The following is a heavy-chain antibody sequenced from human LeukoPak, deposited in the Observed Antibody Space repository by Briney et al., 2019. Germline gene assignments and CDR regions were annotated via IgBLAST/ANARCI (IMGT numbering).Heavy chain of an antibody. CDR1: GFIFNTNG. CDR3: VRGVYWSLDY. J-gene: IGHJ4*02. V-gene: IGHV3-23*01. CDR2: IAGGDEST. D-gene: IGHD1-1*01. Sequence: GGSLRLSCAISGFIFNTNGMNWVRQSPGKGLEWLATIAGGDESTYYADSVKGRLAISRDNSKNTVFLHMNSLRVEDTAVYYCVRGVYWSLDYWGQGTPVTVSS.